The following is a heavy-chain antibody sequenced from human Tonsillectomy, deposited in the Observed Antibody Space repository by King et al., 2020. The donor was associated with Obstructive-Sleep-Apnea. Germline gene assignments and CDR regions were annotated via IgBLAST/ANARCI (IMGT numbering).Heavy chain of an antibody. CDR3: ASGDSGYDSHYYYFAMDV. Sequence: VQLVESGGGVVQPGRSLRLSCAASGFTFSTYGMHWVRQAPGKGLEWVAVIWCDGRKKEDADSVKGRFTISRDNSKNTLYLQMNSLRAEDTAVYYCASGDSGYDSHYYYFAMDVWGQGTTVTV. D-gene: IGHD5-12*01. J-gene: IGHJ6*02. V-gene: IGHV3-33*03. CDR2: IWCDGRKK. CDR1: GFTFSTYG.